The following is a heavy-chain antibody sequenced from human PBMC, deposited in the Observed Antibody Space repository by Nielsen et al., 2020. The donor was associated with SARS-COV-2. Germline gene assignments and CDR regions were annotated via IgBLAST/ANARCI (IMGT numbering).Heavy chain of an antibody. V-gene: IGHV3-7*01. CDR3: ARGAEQWTRTFHV. CDR1: GFTFSRFW. D-gene: IGHD6-19*01. Sequence: GALRLSCEASGFTFSRFWMSWLRQAPGKGLEWVANIKADGREEFYEDSVKGRFAISRDNVENSLYLQMNNLRAEDTAVYYCARGAEQWTRTFHVWGQGTMVTVSS. J-gene: IGHJ3*01. CDR2: IKADGREE.